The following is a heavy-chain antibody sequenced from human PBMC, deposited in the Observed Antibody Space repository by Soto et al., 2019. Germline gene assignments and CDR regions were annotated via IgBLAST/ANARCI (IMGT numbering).Heavy chain of an antibody. CDR2: MNPNSGNT. CDR3: ARGYCSGGSCYFDAFDI. J-gene: IGHJ3*02. V-gene: IGHV1-8*01. CDR1: GYTFTSYD. D-gene: IGHD2-15*01. Sequence: ASVKVSCKASGYTFTSYDINWVRQATGQGLEWMGWMNPNSGNTGYAQKFQGRVTMTRNTSISTAYMELSSLRSEDTAVYYCARGYCSGGSCYFDAFDIWGQGTMVNVSS.